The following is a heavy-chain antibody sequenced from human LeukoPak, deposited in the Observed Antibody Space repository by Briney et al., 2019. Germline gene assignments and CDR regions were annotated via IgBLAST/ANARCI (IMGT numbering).Heavy chain of an antibody. D-gene: IGHD5-24*01. Sequence: GGSLRLSCAASGFTFSSYSMNWVRQAPGKGLEWVANIKQDGSEKYYVDSVKGRFTISRDNAKNSLYLQMNSLRAEDTAVYYCARDPATPHPLGYGMDVWGQGTTVIVSS. J-gene: IGHJ6*02. V-gene: IGHV3-7*01. CDR1: GFTFSSYS. CDR2: IKQDGSEK. CDR3: ARDPATPHPLGYGMDV.